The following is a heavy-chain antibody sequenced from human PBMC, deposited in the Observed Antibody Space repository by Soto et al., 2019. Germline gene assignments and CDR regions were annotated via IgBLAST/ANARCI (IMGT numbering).Heavy chain of an antibody. J-gene: IGHJ4*02. CDR1: GGTFSSYA. Sequence: SVKVSCKASGGTFSSYAISWVRQAPGQGLEWMGGIIPIFGTANYAQKFQGRVTITADESTSTAYMELSSLRSEDTAVYYCATLRYYYDSSGYYGPYHFDYWGQGTLVTVSS. CDR3: ATLRYYYDSSGYYGPYHFDY. CDR2: IIPIFGTA. D-gene: IGHD3-22*01. V-gene: IGHV1-69*13.